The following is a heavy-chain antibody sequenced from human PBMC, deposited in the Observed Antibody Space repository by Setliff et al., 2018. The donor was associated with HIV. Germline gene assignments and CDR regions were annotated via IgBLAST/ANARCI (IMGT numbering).Heavy chain of an antibody. CDR2: INPNNGVT. Sequence: ASVKVSCKASGYTFTGYYLHWVRQAPGQGLEWMGRINPNNGVTFYGQKFQGRVTMTRDTSIMAAYMELGRLTYDDTAVYYCASFRGTGTTRSLDHFDYWGQGTLVTVSS. D-gene: IGHD1-1*01. J-gene: IGHJ4*02. CDR3: ASFRGTGTTRSLDHFDY. CDR1: GYTFTGYY. V-gene: IGHV1-2*06.